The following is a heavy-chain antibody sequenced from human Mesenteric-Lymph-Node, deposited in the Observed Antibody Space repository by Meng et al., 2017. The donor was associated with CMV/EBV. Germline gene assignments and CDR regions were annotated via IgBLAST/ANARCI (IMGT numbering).Heavy chain of an antibody. J-gene: IGHJ4*02. V-gene: IGHV4-34*01. Sequence: SETLSLTCAVYGGSFSGYYWSWIRQPPGKGLEWIGEINHSGSTNYNPSLKSRVTISVDTSKNQFSLKPSSVTAADTAVYYCARGGKWELLRRRPFDYWGQGTLVTVSS. CDR2: INHSGST. CDR3: ARGGKWELLRRRPFDY. CDR1: GGSFSGYY. D-gene: IGHD1-26*01.